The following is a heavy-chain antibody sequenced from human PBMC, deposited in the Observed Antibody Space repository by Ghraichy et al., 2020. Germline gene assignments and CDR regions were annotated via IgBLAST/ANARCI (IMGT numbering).Heavy chain of an antibody. D-gene: IGHD3-3*01. Sequence: ESLNISCEASGFSFSNYWMQWVRQVPGKGLLWVSRITSDGSITTYADSVKGRFTTSRDNAKNTLYLQMNSLRAEDTAVYYCTTETDDFWSGYHDYWGQGTLVTVSS. CDR1: GFSFSNYW. CDR2: ITSDGSIT. J-gene: IGHJ4*02. V-gene: IGHV3-74*01. CDR3: TTETDDFWSGYHDY.